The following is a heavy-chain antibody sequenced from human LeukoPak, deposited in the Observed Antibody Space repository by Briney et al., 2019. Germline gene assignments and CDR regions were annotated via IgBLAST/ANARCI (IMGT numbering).Heavy chain of an antibody. J-gene: IGHJ2*01. CDR3: ARDPSNTSGWYQYFDA. CDR2: ISCYNGDT. Sequence: ASVRVSCKASGYTFTHHGIAWIRQAPGQGLEWLGWISCYNGDTIYAQKFQGRVTLTTEKSTSTVYMELRSLTSDDTAVYCCARDPSNTSGWYQYFDAWGRGTLVSVSS. V-gene: IGHV1-18*01. D-gene: IGHD6-19*01. CDR1: GYTFTHHG.